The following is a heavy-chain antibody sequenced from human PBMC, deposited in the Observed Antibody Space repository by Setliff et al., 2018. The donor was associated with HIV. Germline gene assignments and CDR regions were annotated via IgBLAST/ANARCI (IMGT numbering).Heavy chain of an antibody. J-gene: IGHJ6*02. Sequence: GASVKVSCKVSGYTLTELSMHWVLQAPGKGLEWMGGFDPEDGETIYAQKFQGRVTMTEDTSTDTAYMELSSLRSEDTAVYYCAKDLGVSYYNFWSNYYGLDVWGQGTTVTVSS. CDR2: FDPEDGET. V-gene: IGHV1-24*01. CDR1: GYTLTELS. D-gene: IGHD3-3*01. CDR3: AKDLGVSYYNFWSNYYGLDV.